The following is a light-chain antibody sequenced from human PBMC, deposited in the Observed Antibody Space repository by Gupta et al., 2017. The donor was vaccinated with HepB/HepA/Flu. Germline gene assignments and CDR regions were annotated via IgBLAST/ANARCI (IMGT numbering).Light chain of an antibody. J-gene: IGKJ5*01. V-gene: IGKV3-11*01. CDR2: DAS. Sequence: EIVLTQSPAILSLSPGERGTLSCRASQSVGSQLAWYQQKHGQAPSLLIYDASNRATGIPARFSGSGSGTDFTLTISSLEPADFAVYYCQQRSAWLRTFGQGTRLEIK. CDR3: QQRSAWLRT. CDR1: QSVGSQ.